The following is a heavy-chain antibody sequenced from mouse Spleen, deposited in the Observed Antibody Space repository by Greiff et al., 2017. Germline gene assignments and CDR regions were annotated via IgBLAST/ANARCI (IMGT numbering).Heavy chain of an antibody. V-gene: IGHV1-64*01. D-gene: IGHD2-4*01. J-gene: IGHJ1*01. CDR1: GYTFTSYW. CDR3: ARVGITTRGSYWYFDV. Sequence: QVQLQQSGAELAKPGASVKLSCKASGYTFTSYWMHWVKQRPGQGLEWIGMIHPNSGSTNYNEKFKSKATLTVDKSSSTAYMQLSSLTSEDSAVYYCARVGITTRGSYWYFDVWGAGTTVTVSS. CDR2: IHPNSGST.